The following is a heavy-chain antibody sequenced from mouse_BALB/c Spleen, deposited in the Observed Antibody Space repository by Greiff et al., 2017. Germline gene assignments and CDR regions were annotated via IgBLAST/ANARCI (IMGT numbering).Heavy chain of an antibody. CDR3: ARFITTVVDHYYAMDY. CDR2: IDPSDSYT. Sequence: VQLQQPGAELVKPGASVKLSCKASGYTFTSYWMHWVKQRPGQGLEWIGEIDPSDSYTNYNQKFKGKATLTVDKSSSTAYMQLSSLTSEDSAVYDCARFITTVVDHYYAMDYWGQGTSVTVSS. CDR1: GYTFTSYW. V-gene: IGHV1-69*02. D-gene: IGHD1-1*01. J-gene: IGHJ4*01.